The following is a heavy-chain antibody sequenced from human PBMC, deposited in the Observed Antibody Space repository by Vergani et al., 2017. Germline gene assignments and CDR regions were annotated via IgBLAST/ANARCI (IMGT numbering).Heavy chain of an antibody. Sequence: QVQLQESGPGLVKPSETLSLTCAVSGDSISSGYYWGWIRQPPGKGLEWIGSIYHSGSTYYNPSLRRRVTISVETSKNQFSLRLTTLTAADTAVYYCARQFWVSQGVGAFETWGRGTEVSVSS. CDR1: GDSISSGYY. D-gene: IGHD3-16*01. V-gene: IGHV4-38-2*01. CDR3: ARQFWVSQGVGAFET. CDR2: IYHSGST. J-gene: IGHJ3*02.